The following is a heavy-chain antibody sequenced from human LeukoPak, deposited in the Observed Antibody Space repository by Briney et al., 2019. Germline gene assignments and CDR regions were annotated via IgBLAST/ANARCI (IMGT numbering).Heavy chain of an antibody. CDR2: ISGSGGST. V-gene: IGHV3-23*01. CDR3: ANPSLNWNYEDYMDV. CDR1: GFTFSSYA. Sequence: PGGSLRLSRAASGFTFSSYAMSWVRQASGKGLEWVSAISGSGGSTYYADSVKGRFTISRDNSKNTLYLQMNSLRAEDTAVYYCANPSLNWNYEDYMDVWGKGTTVTVSS. D-gene: IGHD1-7*01. J-gene: IGHJ6*03.